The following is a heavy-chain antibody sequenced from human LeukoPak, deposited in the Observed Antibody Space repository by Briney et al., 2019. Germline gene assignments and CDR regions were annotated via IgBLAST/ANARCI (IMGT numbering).Heavy chain of an antibody. J-gene: IGHJ5*02. Sequence: GGSLRLSCAASGFTFSDYYMSYTRQAPGKGLEWVSYISTTGTYTDYADSVRGRFTISRDNAKNLLYPQMNSLRPEDTAVYYCARDWYCSSSICYTDRNWFDPWGQGTLVTASS. V-gene: IGHV3-11*05. D-gene: IGHD2-2*02. CDR3: ARDWYCSSSICYTDRNWFDP. CDR2: ISTTGTYT. CDR1: GFTFSDYY.